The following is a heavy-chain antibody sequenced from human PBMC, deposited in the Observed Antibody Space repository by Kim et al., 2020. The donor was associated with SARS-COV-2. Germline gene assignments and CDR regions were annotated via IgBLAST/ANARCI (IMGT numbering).Heavy chain of an antibody. D-gene: IGHD6-19*01. V-gene: IGHV1-2*02. Sequence: ASVKVSCKASGYTFTGHYMHWVRQAPGQGLEWMGWIYPNSGGTNYAQKFQGRVTMTRDTSISTAYMELSRLRSDYTAVYYCARNVADSGYSSGWYYYYYYMDVWGKGTTVTVSS. CDR3: ARNVADSGYSSGWYYYYYYMDV. CDR1: GYTFTGHY. CDR2: IYPNSGGT. J-gene: IGHJ6*03.